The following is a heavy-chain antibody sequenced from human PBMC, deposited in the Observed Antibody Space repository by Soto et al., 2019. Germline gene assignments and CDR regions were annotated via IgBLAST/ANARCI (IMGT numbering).Heavy chain of an antibody. D-gene: IGHD6-19*01. CDR1: GFTFSSYG. CDR2: IWYDGSNK. J-gene: IGHJ1*01. CDR3: ARDLGGSAVAGPAEYFQH. Sequence: GGSLRLSCAASGFTFSSYGMHWVRQAPGKGLEWVAVIWYDGSNKYYADSVKGRFTISRDNSKNTLYLQMNSLRAEDTAVYYCARDLGGSAVAGPAEYFQHWGQGTLVTVSS. V-gene: IGHV3-33*01.